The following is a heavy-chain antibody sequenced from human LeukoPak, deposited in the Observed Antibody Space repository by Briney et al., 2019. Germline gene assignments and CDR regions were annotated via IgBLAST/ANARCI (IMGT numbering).Heavy chain of an antibody. D-gene: IGHD4-23*01. V-gene: IGHV3-74*01. CDR1: GFTFSSYW. CDR2: INSDGSST. J-gene: IGHJ5*02. Sequence: PGGSLRLSCAASGFTFSSYWMHWVRQVPGKGLVWVSRINSDGSSTDYADSVKGRFTISRDNAKNTLYLQMSSLRAEDTALYYCARSYYSGNSRGLIDPWGQGTLVTVSS. CDR3: ARSYYSGNSRGLIDP.